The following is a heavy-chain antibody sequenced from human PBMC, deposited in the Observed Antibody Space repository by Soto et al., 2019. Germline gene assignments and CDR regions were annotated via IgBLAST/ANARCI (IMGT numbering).Heavy chain of an antibody. J-gene: IGHJ3*01. V-gene: IGHV6-1*01. Sequence: QGPLQQSGPGLVKPSQTISLTCAISGDSVSSDITSWNWIRPSPSRGLEWLGRTYYRSKWFHDYAASVKSLITINPETSKNQFSLELHSMTPEDTAVYYCARVKALDVWGQGTVVTFSS. D-gene: IGHD2-21*01. CDR1: GDSVSSDITS. CDR3: ARVKALDV. CDR2: TYYRSKWFH.